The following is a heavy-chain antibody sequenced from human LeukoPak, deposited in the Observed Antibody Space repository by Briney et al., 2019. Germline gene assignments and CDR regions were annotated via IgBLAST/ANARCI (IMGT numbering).Heavy chain of an antibody. CDR3: ARLDCTGDGCYNH. J-gene: IGHJ4*02. CDR2: VSSDGTT. CDR1: GDSVTSYY. Sequence: SETLSLTCSVSGDSVTSYYWSWIRQPPGKGLEWIGYVSSDGTTNYTPSLRSRVIMSVDTAKNHISLNLTSLTAADTAIYYCARLDCTGDGCYNHWGRGTLVT. V-gene: IGHV4-59*08. D-gene: IGHD2-8*02.